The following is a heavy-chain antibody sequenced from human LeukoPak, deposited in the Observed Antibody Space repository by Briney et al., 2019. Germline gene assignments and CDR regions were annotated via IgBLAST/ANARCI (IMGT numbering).Heavy chain of an antibody. Sequence: SETLSLTCTVSGYSISSGYYWGWIRQPPGKGLEWIGSIYHSGSTNYNPSLKSRVTISVDTSKNQFSLKLSSVTAADTAVYYCAREIVVPAAISEDWFDPWGQGTLVTVSS. CDR2: IYHSGST. D-gene: IGHD2-2*01. J-gene: IGHJ5*02. CDR1: GYSISSGYY. CDR3: AREIVVPAAISEDWFDP. V-gene: IGHV4-38-2*02.